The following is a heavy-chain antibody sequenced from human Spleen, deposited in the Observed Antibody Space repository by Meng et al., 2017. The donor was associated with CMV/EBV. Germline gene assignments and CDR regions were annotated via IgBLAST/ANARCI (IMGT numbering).Heavy chain of an antibody. J-gene: IGHJ6*02. Sequence: GGSLRLSCAASGFTVTSNYMSWVRQAPGKGLEWVSVFYSDTAAYADSVKGRFTMSRDNFKNTLYLQMNSLRAEDTAVYFCAKDGGQWLGVSRGMDVWGQGTAVTVS. CDR1: GFTVTSNY. D-gene: IGHD6-19*01. V-gene: IGHV3-53*01. CDR2: FYSDTA. CDR3: AKDGGQWLGVSRGMDV.